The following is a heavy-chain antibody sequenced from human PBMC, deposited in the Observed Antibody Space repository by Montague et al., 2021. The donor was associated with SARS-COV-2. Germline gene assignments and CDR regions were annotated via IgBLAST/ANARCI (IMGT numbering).Heavy chain of an antibody. CDR2: IKEDGGEL. D-gene: IGHD3-16*01. CDR1: GFTFSNYW. CDR3: ARDAPLSASGWGY. J-gene: IGHJ4*02. V-gene: IGHV3-7*05. Sequence: SLRLSFAASGFTFSNYWMSWVRQAPGKGLEWVANIKEDGGELHYLDSVKGRFTISRDNAKKSLYLQMNSLRAEDTAVYFCARDAPLSASGWGYWGQGTLVTVSS.